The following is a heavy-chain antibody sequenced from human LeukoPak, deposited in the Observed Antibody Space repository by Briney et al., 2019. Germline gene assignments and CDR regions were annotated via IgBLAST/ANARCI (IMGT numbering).Heavy chain of an antibody. D-gene: IGHD3-9*01. CDR2: ISTYNGDT. J-gene: IGHJ5*02. CDR3: ARDWWGYDVLTADNWFDP. CDR1: GYPFTTYG. Sequence: ASVKVSCKASGYPFTTYGITWVRQAPGQGLEWMGWISTYNGDTNYAQKFQGRVTMTTDTSTSTAYIKLRSLTSDDTAAYYCARDWWGYDVLTADNWFDPWGQGTLVTVSS. V-gene: IGHV1-18*01.